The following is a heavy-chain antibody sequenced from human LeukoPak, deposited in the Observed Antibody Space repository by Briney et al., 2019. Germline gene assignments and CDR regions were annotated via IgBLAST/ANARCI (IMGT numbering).Heavy chain of an antibody. J-gene: IGHJ3*02. CDR1: AYSKNESY. Sequence: ASVKVSCTVSAYSKNESYRHWVRQAPGKGLEWMGGFDPQEGKSNYAQKFQGRVTITRNTSISTAYMELSSLRSEDTAVYYCARSNELYDFWSGYYQSAFDIWGQGTMATVSS. CDR2: FDPQEGKS. V-gene: IGHV1-24*01. D-gene: IGHD3-3*01. CDR3: ARSNELYDFWSGYYQSAFDI.